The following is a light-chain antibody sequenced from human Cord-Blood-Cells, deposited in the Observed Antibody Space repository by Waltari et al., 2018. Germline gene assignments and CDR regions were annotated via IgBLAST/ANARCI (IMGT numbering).Light chain of an antibody. J-gene: IGLJ3*02. CDR3: AAWDDSLSGWV. Sequence: QSVLTQPPSASGTPGQRVTISCSGRSSNIGSNSVYWYQQLPGTAPKLLIFRNNQRPSGVPDRFSGSKSGTSASLAISGLRSEDEADYCCAAWDDSLSGWVFGGGTKLTVL. V-gene: IGLV1-47*01. CDR1: SSNIGSNS. CDR2: RNN.